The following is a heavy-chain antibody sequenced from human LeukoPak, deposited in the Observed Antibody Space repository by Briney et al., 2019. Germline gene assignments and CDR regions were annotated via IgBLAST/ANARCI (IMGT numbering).Heavy chain of an antibody. CDR3: ARDEAPYSSSWYFDY. D-gene: IGHD6-13*01. CDR1: GGSFSGYY. J-gene: IGHJ4*02. Sequence: SETLSLTCAVYGGSFSGYYWSWIRQPPGKGLEWIGEINHSGSTNYNPSLKSRVTISVDTSKNQFSLKLSSVTAADTAVYYCARDEAPYSSSWYFDYWGQGTLVTVSS. V-gene: IGHV4-34*01. CDR2: INHSGST.